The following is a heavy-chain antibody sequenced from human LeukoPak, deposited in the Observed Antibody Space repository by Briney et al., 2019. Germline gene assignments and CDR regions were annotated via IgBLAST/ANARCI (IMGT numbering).Heavy chain of an antibody. V-gene: IGHV3-53*01. D-gene: IGHD6-19*01. CDR1: GFIVSRNH. Sequence: GGSLRLSCAASGFIVSRNHMSWVRQAPGKGLEGVSVIYSGGSTYYADPVKGRFSISRDNSKNTLYLQMNSLRAEDTAVYYCARGDLGHSSGWFLDYWGQGILVTVSS. J-gene: IGHJ4*02. CDR3: ARGDLGHSSGWFLDY. CDR2: IYSGGST.